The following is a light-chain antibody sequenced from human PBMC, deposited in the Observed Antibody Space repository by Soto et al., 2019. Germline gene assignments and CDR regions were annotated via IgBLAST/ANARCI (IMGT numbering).Light chain of an antibody. CDR3: QQYGTPRSVT. CDR1: QSLSSNF. CDR2: DSS. J-gene: IGKJ1*01. V-gene: IGKV3-20*01. Sequence: EIVLTQSPATLSLSPGERATLSCRASQSLSSNFLAWYQQKPGQPPRLLIYDSSTRATGFPDRFSGSGSGTDFTLTISKVEPEDFAVYYCQQYGTPRSVTFGQGTKVDIK.